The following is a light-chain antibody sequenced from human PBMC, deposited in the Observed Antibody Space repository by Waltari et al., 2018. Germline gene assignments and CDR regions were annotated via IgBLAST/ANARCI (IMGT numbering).Light chain of an antibody. CDR3: QVWDSSSDHVV. CDR2: DDS. V-gene: IGLV3-21*02. J-gene: IGLJ2*01. CDR1: NIGSKS. Sequence: SYVLTQPPSVSVAPGQTARITCGGNNIGSKSVHWYQQKPGPAPVRVVYDDSDRPSGFPERFSGSNSGNTATLTISRVEAGDEADYYCQVWDSSSDHVVFGGGTKLTVL.